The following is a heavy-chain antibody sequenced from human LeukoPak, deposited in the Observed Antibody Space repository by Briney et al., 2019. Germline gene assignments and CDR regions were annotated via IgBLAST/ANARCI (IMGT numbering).Heavy chain of an antibody. CDR1: AYSITNDNY. Sequence: SETLSLTCTVSAYSITNDNYWIWIRQSPGTGSEWIGSIYHSGTAYYNPSLKSRVTISADTSKNQFSLKLNSVTATDTAVYYCAKEVARRTGGFDPWGQGTLVTVSS. J-gene: IGHJ5*02. CDR2: IYHSGTA. D-gene: IGHD3/OR15-3a*01. CDR3: AKEVARRTGGFDP. V-gene: IGHV4-38-2*02.